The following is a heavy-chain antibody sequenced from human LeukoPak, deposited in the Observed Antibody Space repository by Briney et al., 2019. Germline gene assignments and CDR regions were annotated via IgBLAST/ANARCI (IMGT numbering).Heavy chain of an antibody. D-gene: IGHD3-16*01. J-gene: IGHJ3*02. V-gene: IGHV3-21*01. Sequence: GGSLRLSCAASGFTFSTYSMNWVRLAPGKGLEWVSSIGTSGRYIYYADSVKGRFTISRDNAENSLYLQMNSLRAEDTAVYYCARETLGAIWGQGTMVTVSS. CDR3: ARETLGAI. CDR2: IGTSGRYI. CDR1: GFTFSTYS.